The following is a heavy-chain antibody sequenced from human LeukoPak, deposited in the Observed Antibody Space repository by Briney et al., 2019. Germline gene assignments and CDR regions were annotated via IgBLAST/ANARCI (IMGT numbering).Heavy chain of an antibody. J-gene: IGHJ4*02. CDR2: INHSGST. CDR3: AREDHSGNYDY. V-gene: IGHV4-34*01. CDR1: GGSFSGYY. Sequence: PSETLSLTCAVYGGSFSGYYWSWIRQPPGKGLEWIGEINHSGSTNYNPSLKSRVTISVDTSKNQFSLKLSSVTAADTAVYYCAREDHSGNYDYWGQGTLVAVSS. D-gene: IGHD1-26*01.